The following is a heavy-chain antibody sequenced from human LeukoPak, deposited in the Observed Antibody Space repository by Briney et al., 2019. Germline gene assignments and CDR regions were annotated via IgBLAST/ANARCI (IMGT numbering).Heavy chain of an antibody. Sequence: QSGGSLRLSCAASGFTFSSYAMHWVRQAPGQGLEWVAVISYDGSNKYYADSVKGRLTISRDNSKNTLYLQMNSLRAEDTAVYYCARDLAAAGTFDYWGQGTLVTVSS. J-gene: IGHJ4*02. D-gene: IGHD6-13*01. CDR2: ISYDGSNK. CDR3: ARDLAAAGTFDY. V-gene: IGHV3-30-3*01. CDR1: GFTFSSYA.